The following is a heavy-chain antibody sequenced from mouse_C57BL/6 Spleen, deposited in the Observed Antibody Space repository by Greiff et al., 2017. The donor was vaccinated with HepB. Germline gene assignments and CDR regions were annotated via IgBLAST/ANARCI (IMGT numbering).Heavy chain of an antibody. Sequence: EVHLVESGGGLVKPGGSLKLSCAASGFTFSDYGMHWVRQAPEKGLEWVAYISNGSSTIYYADTVKGRFTISRDNAKNTPFLQMTSLRSEDTAMYYCASQAYYGNYEAWFAYWGQGTLVTVSA. V-gene: IGHV5-17*01. D-gene: IGHD2-10*01. J-gene: IGHJ3*01. CDR3: ASQAYYGNYEAWFAY. CDR2: ISNGSSTI. CDR1: GFTFSDYG.